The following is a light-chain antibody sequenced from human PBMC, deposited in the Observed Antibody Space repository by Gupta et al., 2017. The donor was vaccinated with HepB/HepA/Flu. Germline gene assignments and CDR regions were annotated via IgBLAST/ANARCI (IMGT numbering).Light chain of an antibody. CDR2: DAS. V-gene: IGKV3-20*01. CDR1: QSVSSSY. CDR3: QRYGVSPPIT. J-gene: IGKJ5*01. Sequence: EFVLTQSPGTLSLSPGEPATLSCRASQSVSSSYLAWYQQKPGQAPRLLIYDASSRATGIPDRISGSGSGTDFTLTISSLEPEDFAVYYCQRYGVSPPITFGQGTRLEIK.